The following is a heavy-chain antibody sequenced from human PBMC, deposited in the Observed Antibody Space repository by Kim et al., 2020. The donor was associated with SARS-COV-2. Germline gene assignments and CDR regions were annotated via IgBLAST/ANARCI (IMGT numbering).Heavy chain of an antibody. D-gene: IGHD3-3*01. CDR1: GFTFSDYY. CDR3: ARDLMYYDFWSGYSRGGYGMDV. Sequence: GGSLRLSCAASGFTFSDYYMSWIRQAPGKGLEWVSYISSSSSYTNYADSVKGRFTISRDNAKNSLYLQMNSLRAEDTAVYYCARDLMYYDFWSGYSRGGYGMDVWGQGTTVTVSS. CDR2: ISSSSSYT. J-gene: IGHJ6*02. V-gene: IGHV3-11*06.